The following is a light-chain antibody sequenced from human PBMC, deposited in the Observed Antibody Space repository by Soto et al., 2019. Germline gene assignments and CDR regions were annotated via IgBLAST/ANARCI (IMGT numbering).Light chain of an antibody. CDR3: QQYNSNSPWT. CDR1: QSISSW. Sequence: DIQMTQSPSTLSASVGDRVTITCRASQSISSWLAWYQQKPGKAPKLLIYDASTLESGVPSRFSGSGSGTEFTLTISSLQPDDFATYYCQQYNSNSPWTFGQGNKVDIK. V-gene: IGKV1-5*01. CDR2: DAS. J-gene: IGKJ1*01.